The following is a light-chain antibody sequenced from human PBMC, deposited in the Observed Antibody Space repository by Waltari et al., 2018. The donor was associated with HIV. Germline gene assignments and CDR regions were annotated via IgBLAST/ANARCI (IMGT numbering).Light chain of an antibody. Sequence: QSVLSQPPSASGTPGQRVTIPCSGTRSHNGRNYAYWYQQLPAMAPKLLIYRNHQRPSGVPDRFSGSKSGTSASLAISGLRSEDEGDYYCSTWGGSLSGPVFGGGTKLTVL. CDR3: STWGGSLSGPV. CDR1: RSHNGRNY. V-gene: IGLV1-47*01. J-gene: IGLJ3*02. CDR2: RNH.